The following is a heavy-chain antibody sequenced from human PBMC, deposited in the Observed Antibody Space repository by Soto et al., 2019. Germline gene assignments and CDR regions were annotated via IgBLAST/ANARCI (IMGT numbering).Heavy chain of an antibody. V-gene: IGHV3-21*01. Sequence: PGGSLRLSCAASGFTFNTYSMNWVRQAPGKGPEWVSCISGSSNYIYYADSVKGRFTISRDNAKNSLYLQLNSLRAEDTAVYYCVRGPNYSYIYDAFDIWGQGTMVTVSS. CDR3: VRGPNYSYIYDAFDI. D-gene: IGHD5-18*01. CDR1: GFTFNTYS. CDR2: ISGSSNYI. J-gene: IGHJ3*02.